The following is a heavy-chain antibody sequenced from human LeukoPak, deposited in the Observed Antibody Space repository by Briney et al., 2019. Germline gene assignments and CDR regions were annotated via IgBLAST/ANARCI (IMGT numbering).Heavy chain of an antibody. D-gene: IGHD3-3*01. CDR3: VYDFWSGYYGH. CDR2: ISGSGDNT. Sequence: GGSLRLSCAASGFTFSSYAMSWVRQAPGKGLEWVSGISGSGDNTYYADSVKGRFTISRDNSKNTLYLQMNSLRAEDTAVYYCVYDFWSGYYGHWGQGTLVTVSS. V-gene: IGHV3-23*01. CDR1: GFTFSSYA. J-gene: IGHJ4*02.